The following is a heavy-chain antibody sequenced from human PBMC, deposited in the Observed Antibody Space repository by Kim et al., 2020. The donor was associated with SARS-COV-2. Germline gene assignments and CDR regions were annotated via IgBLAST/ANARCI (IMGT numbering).Heavy chain of an antibody. CDR2: ISYEGTNR. V-gene: IGHV3-30*18. CDR1: GFTFRSYG. J-gene: IGHJ4*02. CDR3: AKESKAFDTPPAFFDG. Sequence: GGSLRLSCAAAGFTFRSYGMHWVRQAPGKGLEWVAVISYEGTNRKYVDSVKGRFSIFRDNSKNTLYLQMDSLRTEDTALYYCAKESKAFDTPPAFFDGWGQGTLVTVSS. D-gene: IGHD6-6*01.